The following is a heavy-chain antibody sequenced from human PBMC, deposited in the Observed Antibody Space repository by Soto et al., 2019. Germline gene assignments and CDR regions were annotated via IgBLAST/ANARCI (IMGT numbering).Heavy chain of an antibody. CDR1: GFTFSSYA. J-gene: IGHJ5*02. Sequence: GGSLRLSCAASGFTFSSYAMHWVRQAPGKGLEWVAVISYDGSNKYYADSVKGRFTISRDNSKNTLYLQMNSLRAEGTAVYYCARAPYDYSNSTPQPAYWFDPWGQGALVTVSS. V-gene: IGHV3-30-3*01. CDR3: ARAPYDYSNSTPQPAYWFDP. CDR2: ISYDGSNK. D-gene: IGHD4-4*01.